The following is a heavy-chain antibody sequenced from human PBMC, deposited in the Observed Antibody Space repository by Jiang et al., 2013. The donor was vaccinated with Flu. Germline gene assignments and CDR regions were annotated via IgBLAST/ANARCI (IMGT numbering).Heavy chain of an antibody. D-gene: IGHD3-10*01. V-gene: IGHV4-59*01. CDR3: ARVAIGSGSHPLN. J-gene: IGHJ4*02. CDR2: LYYSGST. CDR1: GGSINSYY. Sequence: KPSETLSLTCTVSGGSINSYYWSWIRQPPGTGLEWIGYLYYSGSTKYNPSLKSRVTISVDTSKNQFSLKLSSVTAADTAVYYCARVAIGSGSHPLNWGQGTLVTV.